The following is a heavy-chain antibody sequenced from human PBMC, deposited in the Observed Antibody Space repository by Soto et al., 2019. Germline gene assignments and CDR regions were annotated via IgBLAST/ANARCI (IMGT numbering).Heavy chain of an antibody. CDR2: IGSSGLSV. CDR1: GFTFSDYQ. V-gene: IGHV3-11*01. CDR3: ARDLRQLLSHNYYYYYLDV. D-gene: IGHD2-2*01. Sequence: QVHLVESGGGLVQPGGSLRLSCAASGFTFSDYQMSWIRQAPGKGLEWVSYIGSSGLSVYYEDSVKGRFTISRDNANTSLYLQMNSLRAEDSAVYYCARDLRQLLSHNYYYYYLDVWGKGTTVSVSS. J-gene: IGHJ6*03.